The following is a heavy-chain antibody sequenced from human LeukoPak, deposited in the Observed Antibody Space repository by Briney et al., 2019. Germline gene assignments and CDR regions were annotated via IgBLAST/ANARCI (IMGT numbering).Heavy chain of an antibody. CDR2: VYYSGSP. CDR1: GGSISSSSYY. CDR3: ARAPNWDRPFDS. Sequence: PSETLSLTCTVSGGSISSSSYYWGWIRQPPGKGLESIGYVYYSGSPTYGPSLNSRVTISVDTSKNQFSLKMTSVTAADTAVYYCARAPNWDRPFDSWGQGTLVTVSS. J-gene: IGHJ4*02. V-gene: IGHV4-61*05. D-gene: IGHD7-27*01.